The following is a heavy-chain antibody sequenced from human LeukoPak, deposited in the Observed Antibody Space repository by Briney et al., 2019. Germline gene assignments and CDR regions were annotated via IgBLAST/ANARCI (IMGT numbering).Heavy chain of an antibody. V-gene: IGHV4-59*08. CDR3: ARSGVGITGTTWDY. D-gene: IGHD1-20*01. Sequence: PSETLSLTCTVSGGSISSYYWSWIRQPPGKGLEWIGYIYYSGSTNYNPSLKSRVTISVDTSKNQFSLKLSSVTAADTAVYYCARSGVGITGTTWDYWGQGTLVTVSS. CDR1: GGSISSYY. CDR2: IYYSGST. J-gene: IGHJ4*02.